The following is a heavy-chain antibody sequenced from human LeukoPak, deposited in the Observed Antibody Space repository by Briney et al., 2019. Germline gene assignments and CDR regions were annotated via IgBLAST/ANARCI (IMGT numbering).Heavy chain of an antibody. Sequence: PSETLSLTCVVYSGSFGGYYWSWVRQPPGKGLEWIGEINDSGSTNYNPSLKSRVTISVDTSKNQFSLKLSSVTAADTAVYYCARSAAYSSSSGINLWGQGTLVTVSS. D-gene: IGHD6-6*01. V-gene: IGHV4-34*01. CDR1: SGSFGGYY. CDR2: INDSGST. J-gene: IGHJ4*02. CDR3: ARSAAYSSSSGINL.